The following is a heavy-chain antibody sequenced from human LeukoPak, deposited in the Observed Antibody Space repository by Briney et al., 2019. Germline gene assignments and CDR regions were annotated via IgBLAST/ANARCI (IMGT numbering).Heavy chain of an antibody. CDR3: ARIAQIPLEWLYRSPNFDY. V-gene: IGHV3-21*01. D-gene: IGHD3-3*01. CDR2: ISSSSSYI. J-gene: IGHJ4*02. Sequence: GGSLRLSCAASGFTFSSYSMNWVRQAPGKGLEWVSSISSSSSYIYYADSVKGRFTISRDNAKNSLYLQMNSLRAEDTAVYYCARIAQIPLEWLYRSPNFDYWGQGTLVTVSS. CDR1: GFTFSSYS.